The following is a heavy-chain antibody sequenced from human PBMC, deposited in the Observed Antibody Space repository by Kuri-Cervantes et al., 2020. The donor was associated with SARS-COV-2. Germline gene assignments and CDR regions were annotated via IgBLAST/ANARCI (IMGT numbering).Heavy chain of an antibody. CDR1: GGTFSSYA. Sequence: SVKVSCKASGGTFSSYAISWVRQAPGQGLEWMGRIIPILGTANYAQKFQGRVTITADKSTSTAYMELSSLRSEDTAVYYCAPYGGERIAVAGWAQGTLVTVSS. D-gene: IGHD6-19*01. CDR2: IIPILGTA. J-gene: IGHJ4*02. V-gene: IGHV1-69*04. CDR3: APYGGERIAVAG.